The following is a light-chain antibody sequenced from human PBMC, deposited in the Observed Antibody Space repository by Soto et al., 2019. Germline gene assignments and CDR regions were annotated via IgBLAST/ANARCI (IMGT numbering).Light chain of an antibody. V-gene: IGKV3-15*01. CDR1: QSVSSN. CDR3: QQYNNWPRSMYT. J-gene: IGKJ2*01. Sequence: EIVMTQSPATLSVSPGERATLSCRASQSVSSNLAWYQQKPGQAPRLLIYGASTRATGIPARFSGSGSGTEFTLTISSLQSEDFAVYSCQQYNNWPRSMYTLGQGTKLEIK. CDR2: GAS.